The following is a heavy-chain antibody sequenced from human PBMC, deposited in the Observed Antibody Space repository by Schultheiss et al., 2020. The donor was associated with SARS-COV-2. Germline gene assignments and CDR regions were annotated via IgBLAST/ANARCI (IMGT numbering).Heavy chain of an antibody. CDR1: GFTFSSYA. V-gene: IGHV3-30*01. J-gene: IGHJ3*02. Sequence: GESLKISCAASGFTFSSYAMHWVRQAPGKGLEWVAVISYDGSNKYYADSVKGRFTISRHNSKNTLYLQMNSLRAEDTAVYYCARDLGQTTVTDDAFDIWGQGTMVTVSS. D-gene: IGHD4-17*01. CDR3: ARDLGQTTVTDDAFDI. CDR2: ISYDGSNK.